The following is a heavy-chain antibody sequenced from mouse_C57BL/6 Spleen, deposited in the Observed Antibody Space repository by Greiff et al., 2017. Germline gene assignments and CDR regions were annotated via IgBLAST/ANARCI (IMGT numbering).Heavy chain of an antibody. V-gene: IGHV1-67*01. CDR3: ARERGGYYYGSSCAMDY. J-gene: IGHJ4*01. Sequence: QVQLQQSGPELVRPGVSVKISCKGSGYTFTDYAMHWVKQSHAKSLEWIGVISTYYGDASYNQKFKDKATMTVAKSSSTAYMELARLTSEDSAVYYCARERGGYYYGSSCAMDYWGQGTSVTVSS. CDR1: GYTFTDYA. D-gene: IGHD1-1*01. CDR2: ISTYYGDA.